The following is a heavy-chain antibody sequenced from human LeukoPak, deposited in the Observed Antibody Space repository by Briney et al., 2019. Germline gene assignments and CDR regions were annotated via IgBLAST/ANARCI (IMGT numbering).Heavy chain of an antibody. D-gene: IGHD1-26*01. V-gene: IGHV3-48*01. CDR1: GFTFSSYS. J-gene: IGHJ4*02. Sequence: GSLRLSCAASGFTFSSYSMNWVRQAPGKGLEWVSYISSSSSNIYYADSVKGRFTIARDNAKNSFYLQMNSLRAEDTALYYCARDRWEVGGIDYWGQGTLVTVSS. CDR2: ISSSSSNI. CDR3: ARDRWEVGGIDY.